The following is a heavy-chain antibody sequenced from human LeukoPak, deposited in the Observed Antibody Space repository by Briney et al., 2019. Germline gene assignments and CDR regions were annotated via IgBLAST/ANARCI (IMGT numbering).Heavy chain of an antibody. CDR1: GGSISSYYW. Sequence: TLSLTCTVSGGSISSYYWSWIRQPPGKALEWLARIDWDDDKYYNTSLKTRLTISKDTSTNQVVLTMTNMDPVDTATYYCARMPMVGDTRHWFDPWGQGTLVTVSS. CDR3: ARMPMVGDTRHWFDP. J-gene: IGHJ5*02. D-gene: IGHD1-26*01. V-gene: IGHV2-70*11. CDR2: IDWDDDK.